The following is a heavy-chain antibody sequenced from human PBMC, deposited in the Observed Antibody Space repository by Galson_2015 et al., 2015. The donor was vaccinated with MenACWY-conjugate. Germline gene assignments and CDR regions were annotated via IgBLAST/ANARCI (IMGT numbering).Heavy chain of an antibody. J-gene: IGHJ6*02. CDR1: GFTFSRYW. CDR3: AKDALSDTTGRTWSYYGMDV. CDR2: IKQDGSET. D-gene: IGHD1-1*01. Sequence: SLRLSCAASGFTFSRYWMSWVRQIRGKGLEWVANIKQDGSETHYVGSVKGRFTISRDNAKNSVYLQMNNLRAEDTAVYYCAKDALSDTTGRTWSYYGMDVWGQGTTVTVSS. V-gene: IGHV3-7*03.